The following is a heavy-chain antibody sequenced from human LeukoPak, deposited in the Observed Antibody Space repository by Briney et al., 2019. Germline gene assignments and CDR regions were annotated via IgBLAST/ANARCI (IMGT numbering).Heavy chain of an antibody. Sequence: GGSLRLSCAASGFTFSSYSMNWVRQAPGKGLEWVSSISSSRSYIYYADSVKGRFTISRDNAKNSLYLQMNSLRAEDTAVYYCARAPAPGVVVVAATNYYYYMDVWGKGTTVTVSS. CDR2: ISSSRSYI. D-gene: IGHD2-15*01. CDR1: GFTFSSYS. J-gene: IGHJ6*03. V-gene: IGHV3-21*01. CDR3: ARAPAPGVVVVAATNYYYYMDV.